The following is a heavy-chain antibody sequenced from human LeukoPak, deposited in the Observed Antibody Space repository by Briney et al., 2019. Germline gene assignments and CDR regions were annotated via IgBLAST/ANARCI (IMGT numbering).Heavy chain of an antibody. CDR2: TWHSGSST. CDR1: DGSIKTNYW. CDR3: ARRPNWNFEYYFDY. Sequence: SETLSLTCTVSDGSIKTNYWWTWVRQPPGKGLEWIGETWHSGSSTNYNPSLKSRVTISVDKPKSQFSLKLTSVTAADTAVYYCARRPNWNFEYYFDYWGQGTLVTVSS. D-gene: IGHD1-7*01. J-gene: IGHJ4*02. V-gene: IGHV4-4*02.